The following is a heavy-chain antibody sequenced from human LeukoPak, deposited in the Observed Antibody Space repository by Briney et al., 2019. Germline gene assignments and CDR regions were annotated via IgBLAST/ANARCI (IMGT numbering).Heavy chain of an antibody. CDR1: GFTFSSYW. D-gene: IGHD2-2*01. J-gene: IGHJ6*02. CDR3: ARELYCSSTSCGKGMDV. V-gene: IGHV3-74*01. Sequence: GGSLRLSCAASGFTFSSYWMHWVRHAPGKGLVWVSRINSDGSSTSYADSVKGRFTISRDNAKNTLYLQMNSLRADDTAVYYCARELYCSSTSCGKGMDVWGQGTTVTVSS. CDR2: INSDGSST.